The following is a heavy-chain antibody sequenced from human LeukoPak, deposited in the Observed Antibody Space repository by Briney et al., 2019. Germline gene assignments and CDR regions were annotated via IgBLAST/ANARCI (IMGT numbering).Heavy chain of an antibody. Sequence: PGGSLRLSCAASGFTVSSNYMSWVRQAPGKGLEWVSIIYSGGSTYYADSVKGRFTISRDNSKNTLYLQMNSLRAEDTAVYYCARVDYSGTYYFDYWGQGTLVTVSS. CDR3: ARVDYSGTYYFDY. J-gene: IGHJ4*02. V-gene: IGHV3-53*01. CDR1: GFTVSSNY. D-gene: IGHD1-26*01. CDR2: IYSGGST.